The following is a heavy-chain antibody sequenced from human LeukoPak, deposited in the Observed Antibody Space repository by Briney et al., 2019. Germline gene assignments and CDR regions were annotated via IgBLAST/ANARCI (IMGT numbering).Heavy chain of an antibody. CDR3: ARDLTYSGTYGGIDY. V-gene: IGHV3-48*01. Sequence: GGSLRLSCAASGSTFSTYSMNWVRQAPGKGLEWISYISSGDSIIYYAESVEGRFTISRDNAKMYLQMNSLRAEDTAVYHCARDLTYSGTYGGIDYWGQGTLVTVSS. CDR1: GSTFSTYS. CDR2: ISSGDSII. J-gene: IGHJ4*02. D-gene: IGHD1-26*01.